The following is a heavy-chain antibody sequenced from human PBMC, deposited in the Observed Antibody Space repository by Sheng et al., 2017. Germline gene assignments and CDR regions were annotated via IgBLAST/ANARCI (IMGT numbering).Heavy chain of an antibody. J-gene: IGHJ4*02. CDR3: ARESVEGFDY. V-gene: IGHV3-30*04. CDR1: GFTFSSYA. CDR2: ISYDGSNK. Sequence: QVQLVESGGGVVQPGRSLRLSCAASGFTFSSYAMHWVRQAPGKGLEWVAVISYDGSNKYYADSVKGRFTISRDNSKNTLYLQMNSLRAEDTAVYYCARESVEGFDYWGQGTLVTVSS. D-gene: IGHD3-3*01.